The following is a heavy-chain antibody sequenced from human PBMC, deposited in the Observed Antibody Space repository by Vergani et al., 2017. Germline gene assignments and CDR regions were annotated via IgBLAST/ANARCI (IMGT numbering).Heavy chain of an antibody. CDR1: GFTFSSYS. CDR2: ISSSSSTI. CDR3: ARGSRGWSIDY. J-gene: IGHJ4*02. V-gene: IGHV3-48*04. D-gene: IGHD6-19*01. Sequence: EVQLVESGGGLVQPGGSLRLSCAASGFTFSSYSMNWVRQAPGKGLEWVSYISSSSSTIYYADSVKGRFTISRDNAKNSLYLQMNSLRAEDTAVYYCARGSRGWSIDYWGQGTLVTVSS.